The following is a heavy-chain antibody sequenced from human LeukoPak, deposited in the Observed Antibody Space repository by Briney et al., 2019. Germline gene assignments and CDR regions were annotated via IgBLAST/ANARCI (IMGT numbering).Heavy chain of an antibody. CDR2: INHSGST. CDR3: ARHRGYCSTTSCHPFDY. J-gene: IGHJ4*02. V-gene: IGHV4-34*01. Sequence: PSETLSLTCAVYGGSFSGYYWSWIRQPPGKGLEWIGEINHSGSTNYNPSLKSRVTISVDTSKNQFSLKLNSVTAADTALYYCARHRGYCSTTSCHPFDYWGQGTLVAVSS. D-gene: IGHD2-2*01. CDR1: GGSFSGYY.